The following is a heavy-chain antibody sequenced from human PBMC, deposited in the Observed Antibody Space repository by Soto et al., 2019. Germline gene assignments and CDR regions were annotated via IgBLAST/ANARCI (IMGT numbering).Heavy chain of an antibody. CDR1: GFTFSSYG. CDR3: VRGGGGGLFDP. J-gene: IGHJ5*02. Sequence: GGSLRLSCAASGFTFSSYGMHWVRQAPGKGLEWLSYISPGSRYPAYADSVKGRFTISRDNAKRSLYLQMMSLTAEDTAIYYCVRGGGGGLFDPWGQGTMVTVSS. D-gene: IGHD2-15*01. V-gene: IGHV3-21*05. CDR2: ISPGSRYP.